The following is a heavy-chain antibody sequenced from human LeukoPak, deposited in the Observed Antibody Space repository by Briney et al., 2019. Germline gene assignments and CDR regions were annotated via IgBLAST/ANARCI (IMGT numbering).Heavy chain of an antibody. CDR3: ANTDSGGSYPWFDP. Sequence: RGSLRLSCAASGFTSKNYAMNCVRHSPGQGLEWVSTISGDAVTSSSADSVISRFTVYRDNTKNIVFLQMNNLRAEDTAVYYCANTDSGGSYPWFDPWGQGTLVTVSS. D-gene: IGHD3-22*01. V-gene: IGHV3-23*01. J-gene: IGHJ5*02. CDR1: GFTSKNYA. CDR2: ISGDAVTS.